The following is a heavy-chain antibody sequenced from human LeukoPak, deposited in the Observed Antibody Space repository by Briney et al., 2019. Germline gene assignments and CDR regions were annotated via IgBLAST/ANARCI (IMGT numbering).Heavy chain of an antibody. CDR1: GFTVSSNY. CDR3: AKGGGYEAQYYYYYLDV. Sequence: GGSLRLSCAASGFTVSSNYMSWVRQAPGKGLEWVSVIYSGGSTYYADSVKGRFTVSRDNSKNTLYLQMKSLRAEDTAVYYCAKGGGYEAQYYYYYLDVWGKGTTVTISS. CDR2: IYSGGST. D-gene: IGHD5-12*01. J-gene: IGHJ6*03. V-gene: IGHV3-53*05.